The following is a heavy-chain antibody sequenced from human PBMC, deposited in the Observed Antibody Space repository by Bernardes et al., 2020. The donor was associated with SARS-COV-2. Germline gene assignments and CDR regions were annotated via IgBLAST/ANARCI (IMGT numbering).Heavy chain of an antibody. CDR3: ASAEWLRGGFDY. CDR2: IYYSGST. D-gene: IGHD5-12*01. V-gene: IGHV4-39*01. J-gene: IGHJ4*02. CDR1: GGSISSSSSY. Sequence: SETLSLTCTVSGGSISSSSSYWGWIRQPPGKGLEWIGRIYYSGSTYYNPSLKSRVTISVDTSKNQFSLKLSSVTAADTAVYYCASAEWLRGGFDYWGQGTLVTVSS.